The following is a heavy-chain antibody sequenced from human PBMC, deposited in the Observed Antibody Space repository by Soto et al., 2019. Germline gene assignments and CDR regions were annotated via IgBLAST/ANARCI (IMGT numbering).Heavy chain of an antibody. CDR3: ARRARMGTQLWLPFDL. D-gene: IGHD5-18*01. CDR2: VNPHSGNT. CDR1: GYTFNDYD. J-gene: IGHJ4*02. Sequence: QVQLVQSGAEVKWPGTSVKVSYKGSGYTFNDYDINWVRQAPGQGLEWMGWVNPHSGNTDYAQNFQGRVTMTRDFFTGTAYTELFSLTSDDTAVYYCARRARMGTQLWLPFDLWDQGSLVTVSS. V-gene: IGHV1-8*01.